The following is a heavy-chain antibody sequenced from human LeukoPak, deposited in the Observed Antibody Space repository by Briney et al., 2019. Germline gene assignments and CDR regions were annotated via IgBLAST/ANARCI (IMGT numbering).Heavy chain of an antibody. CDR3: ARAGPYYYDSSGYYYGAFDI. D-gene: IGHD3-22*01. CDR1: GFTFSSYS. V-gene: IGHV3-21*01. Sequence: GGSLRLSCAASGFTFSSYSMNWVRQAPGKGLEWVSCISSSSSYIYYADSVKGRFTISRDNAKNSPYLQMNSLRAEDTAVYYCARAGPYYYDSSGYYYGAFDIWGQGTMVTVSS. CDR2: ISSSSSYI. J-gene: IGHJ3*02.